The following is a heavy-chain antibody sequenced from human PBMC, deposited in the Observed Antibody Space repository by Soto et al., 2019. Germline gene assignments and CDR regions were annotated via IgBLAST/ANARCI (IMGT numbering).Heavy chain of an antibody. Sequence: QVQLVESGGALVKPGGSLRLSCAASGYTFSDYYMSWIRQAPGKGLEWISYIDTSGTKIYYADSVKGRITITRDNAKNSLYLEMNSLRDEDTAVYYCASHYDMWSGYLSPVDYWGQGTLVTVSS. V-gene: IGHV3-11*01. CDR3: ASHYDMWSGYLSPVDY. J-gene: IGHJ4*02. CDR1: GYTFSDYY. D-gene: IGHD3-3*01. CDR2: IDTSGTKI.